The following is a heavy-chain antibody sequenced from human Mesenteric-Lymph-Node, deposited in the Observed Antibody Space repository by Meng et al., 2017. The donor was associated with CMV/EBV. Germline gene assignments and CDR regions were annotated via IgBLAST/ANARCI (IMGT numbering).Heavy chain of an antibody. V-gene: IGHV3-7*01. CDR1: GFTFSSYW. J-gene: IGHJ4*02. D-gene: IGHD3-22*01. Sequence: GESLKISCAASGFTFSSYWMSWVRQAPGKGLEWVANIKQDGSEKYYVDSVEGRFTISRDNAKNSLYLQMNSLRPEDTAVYYCASRPDSYDSGGYYSTFDYWGQGTLVTVSS. CDR2: IKQDGSEK. CDR3: ASRPDSYDSGGYYSTFDY.